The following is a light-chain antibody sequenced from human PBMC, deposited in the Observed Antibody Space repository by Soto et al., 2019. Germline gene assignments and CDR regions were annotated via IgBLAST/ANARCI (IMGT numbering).Light chain of an antibody. Sequence: TGLTHGPSTLPWSQRAGATLSCVATRRVSSSYLAGFQQRPGRAPTLRIYDVSTRATGIPDRFSGRGSETDFTLTISRMEPEAFAGYYCQQYGNSPWTFGQGTKVDIK. J-gene: IGKJ1*01. V-gene: IGKV3D-20*01. CDR1: RRVSSSY. CDR3: QQYGNSPWT. CDR2: DVS.